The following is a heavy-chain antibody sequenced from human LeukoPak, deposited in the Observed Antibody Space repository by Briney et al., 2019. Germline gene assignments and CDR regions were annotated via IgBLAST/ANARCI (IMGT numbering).Heavy chain of an antibody. D-gene: IGHD3-22*01. J-gene: IGHJ4*02. CDR1: GFTFSSYA. CDR3: AREPAYYYDSSGYGDY. V-gene: IGHV3-30*04. CDR2: ISYDGSNK. Sequence: GRSPRLSCAASGFTFSSYAMHWVRQAPGKGLEWVAVISYDGSNKYYADSVKGRFTISRDNSKNTLYLQMNSLRAEDTAVYYCAREPAYYYDSSGYGDYWGQGTLVTVSS.